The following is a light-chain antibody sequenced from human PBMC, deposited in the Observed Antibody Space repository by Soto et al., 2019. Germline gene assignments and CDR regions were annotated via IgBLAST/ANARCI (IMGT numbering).Light chain of an antibody. J-gene: IGLJ1*01. CDR2: EVN. V-gene: IGLV2-14*01. CDR1: SSDIGAYDY. Sequence: QSALTQPASLSGSPGQSITISCTGTSSDIGAYDYVSWFQQHPGKAPKLMISEVNNRPSGVSNRFSGSKSGNTAYLTISGLQVEEEAEYFCFSFKTTITHVFGTGTKVTVL. CDR3: FSFKTTITHV.